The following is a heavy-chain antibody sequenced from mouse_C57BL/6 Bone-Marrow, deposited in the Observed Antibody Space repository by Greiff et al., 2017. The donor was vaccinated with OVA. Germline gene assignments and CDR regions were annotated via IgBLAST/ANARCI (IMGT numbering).Heavy chain of an antibody. CDR1: GFTFSDYY. D-gene: IGHD4-1*01. Sequence: EVKLMESEGGLVQPGSSMKLSCTASGFTFSDYYMAWVRQVPEKGLEWVANINYDGSSTYYLDSLKSRFIISRDNAKNILYLQMSSLKSEDTATYYCARDLGFLDYWGQGTTLTVSS. V-gene: IGHV5-16*01. J-gene: IGHJ2*01. CDR3: ARDLGFLDY. CDR2: INYDGSST.